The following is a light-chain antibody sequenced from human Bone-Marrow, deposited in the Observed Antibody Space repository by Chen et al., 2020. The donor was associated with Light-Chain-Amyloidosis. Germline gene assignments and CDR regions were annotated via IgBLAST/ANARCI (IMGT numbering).Light chain of an antibody. Sequence: QLVLTQSPSASASLGASVKLTCPLSSEHSAYAIAWHQQQPEKGPRFLMKVDSDGSHIKGDGIPDRFAGSRSGAERYLTISSLQSEDEAVYYCQTWGTGIRVFGRGTKLTVL. CDR3: QTWGTGIRV. CDR2: VDSDGSH. CDR1: SEHSAYA. J-gene: IGLJ2*01. V-gene: IGLV4-69*01.